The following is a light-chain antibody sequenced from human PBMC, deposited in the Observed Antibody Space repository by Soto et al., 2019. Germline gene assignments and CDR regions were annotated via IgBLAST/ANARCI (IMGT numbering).Light chain of an antibody. CDR2: GAS. CDR3: QQYNNWPPIT. CDR1: QSVSSSY. J-gene: IGKJ5*01. V-gene: IGKV3-20*01. Sequence: SVWTQSPGTLSLSPGERATLSCRASQSVSSSYLAWYQQKPGQAPRLLIYGASSRATGIPDRFSGSGSGTDFTLTISSLQSEDFAVYYCQQYNNWPPITFGQGTRLEIK.